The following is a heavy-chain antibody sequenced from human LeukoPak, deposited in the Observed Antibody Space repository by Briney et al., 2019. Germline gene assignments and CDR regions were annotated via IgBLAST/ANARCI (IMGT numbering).Heavy chain of an antibody. CDR1: GFTFTYYA. V-gene: IGHV3-23*01. Sequence: GGSLRLSCAASGFTFTYYAMTWVRQAPGKGLEWVSAISGSGGSTYYADSVKGRFTISRDNSKNTLYLQMNSLRAEDTAVYYCAKILEPDPLDAFDIWGQGTMVTVSS. CDR2: ISGSGGST. J-gene: IGHJ3*02. D-gene: IGHD1-1*01. CDR3: AKILEPDPLDAFDI.